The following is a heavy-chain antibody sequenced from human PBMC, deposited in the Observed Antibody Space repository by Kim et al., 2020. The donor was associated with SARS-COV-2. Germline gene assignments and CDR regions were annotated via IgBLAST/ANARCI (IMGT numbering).Heavy chain of an antibody. CDR3: ARDGQDIVVVPAAEQTYYYYMDV. D-gene: IGHD2-2*01. Sequence: GGSLRLSCAASGFTFSSYGMHWVRQAPGKGLEWVAVIWYDGSNKYYADSVKGRFTISRDNSKNTLYLQMNSLRAEDTAVYYCARDGQDIVVVPAAEQTYYYYMDVWGKGTTVTVSS. J-gene: IGHJ6*03. CDR2: IWYDGSNK. CDR1: GFTFSSYG. V-gene: IGHV3-33*01.